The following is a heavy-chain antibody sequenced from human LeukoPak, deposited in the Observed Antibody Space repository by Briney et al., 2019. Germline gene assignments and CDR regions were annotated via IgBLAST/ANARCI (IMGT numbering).Heavy chain of an antibody. Sequence: SENLSLTCTVSGGSISSSSYYWGWIRQPPGKGLEWIGSIYYSGSTYYNPSLKSRVTISVDTSKSQFSLKLSSVTAADTAVYYCARHDTMIVVVISWGQGTLVTVSS. V-gene: IGHV4-39*01. D-gene: IGHD3-22*01. J-gene: IGHJ4*02. CDR3: ARHDTMIVVVIS. CDR2: IYYSGST. CDR1: GGSISSSSYY.